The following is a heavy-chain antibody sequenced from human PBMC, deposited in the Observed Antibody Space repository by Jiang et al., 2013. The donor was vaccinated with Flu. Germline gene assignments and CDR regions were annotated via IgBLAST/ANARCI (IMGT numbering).Heavy chain of an antibody. CDR3: ARDAVMPRLTVDY. V-gene: IGHV1-18*04. J-gene: IGHJ4*02. Sequence: SCTTSGYSFTTYGISWMRQAPGQGLEWLGWISAYNGNTQYAERVQGRVTMTTDTSTSTAYMDLWSLQPDDTAVYYCARDAVMPRLTVDYWGQGTLVIVSS. CDR2: ISAYNGNT. D-gene: IGHD2-2*01. CDR1: GYSFTTYG.